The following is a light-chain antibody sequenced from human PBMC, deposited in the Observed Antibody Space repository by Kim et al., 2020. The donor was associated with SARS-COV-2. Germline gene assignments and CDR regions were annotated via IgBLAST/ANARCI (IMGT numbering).Light chain of an antibody. CDR3: QHRKTWPVT. V-gene: IGKV3-11*01. CDR1: QSVNNY. Sequence: WSPGERATPSCRASQSVNNYLAWYQQKPGQAPRLLLYDVSNRATGIPARFSGSGSGTDFTLTISSLEPEDSAVYYCQHRKTWPVTFGGGTKVDIK. CDR2: DVS. J-gene: IGKJ4*01.